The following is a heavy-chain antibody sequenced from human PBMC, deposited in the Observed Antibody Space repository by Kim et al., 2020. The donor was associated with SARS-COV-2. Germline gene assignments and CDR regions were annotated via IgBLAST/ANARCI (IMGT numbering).Heavy chain of an antibody. Sequence: ASVKVSCKASGYTFTNYAMHWVRQAPGQRLEWMGWINAGNGNTRYSQNFQGRVTITRDTSASTAYMELSSLRSEDTAVYYCTRDAPPGFGELLWEHYHYYGVDVWAEGNTVTVSS. V-gene: IGHV1-3*01. CDR2: INAGNGNT. CDR1: GYTFTNYA. D-gene: IGHD3-10*01. J-gene: IGHJ6*04. CDR3: TRDAPPGFGELLWEHYHYYGVDV.